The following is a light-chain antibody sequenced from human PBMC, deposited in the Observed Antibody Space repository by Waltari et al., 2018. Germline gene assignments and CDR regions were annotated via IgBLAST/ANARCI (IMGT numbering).Light chain of an antibody. CDR1: SSDVGGYNY. Sequence: QSALTQPASVSGSPGQSITISCTGTSSDVGGYNYVSWYQQHPGKAPKLMIYDVSNRPSGVANPFSGSKSGNTASLTISGLQAEDEADYYCSSYTSSSTRVIGGGTKLTVL. CDR2: DVS. J-gene: IGLJ2*01. CDR3: SSYTSSSTRV. V-gene: IGLV2-14*03.